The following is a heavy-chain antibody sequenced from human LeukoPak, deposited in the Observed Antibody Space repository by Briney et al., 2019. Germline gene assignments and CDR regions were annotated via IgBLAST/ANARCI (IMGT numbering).Heavy chain of an antibody. V-gene: IGHV3-7*01. CDR3: ARKYSSSWYFYYYCGMDV. CDR2: IKQDGSEK. Sequence: GGSLRLSCAASGFTFSSYWMSWVRQAPGKGLEWVANIKQDGSEKYYVDSVKGRFTISRDNAKNSLYLQMNSLRAEDTAVYYCARKYSSSWYFYYYCGMDVWGQGTTVTVSS. D-gene: IGHD6-13*01. J-gene: IGHJ6*02. CDR1: GFTFSSYW.